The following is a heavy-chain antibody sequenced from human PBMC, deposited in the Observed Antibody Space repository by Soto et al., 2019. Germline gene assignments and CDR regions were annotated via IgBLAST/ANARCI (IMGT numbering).Heavy chain of an antibody. J-gene: IGHJ6*02. Sequence: GESLKISCKGSGYSFTSCWISWVRQMPGKGLEWMGRIDPSDSYTNYSPSFQGHVTISADKSISTAYLQWSSLKASDTAMYYCARHTSRRGLDYYYYGMDVWGQGTTVTVSS. CDR1: GYSFTSCW. CDR2: IDPSDSYT. V-gene: IGHV5-10-1*01. CDR3: ARHTSRRGLDYYYYGMDV. D-gene: IGHD2-2*02.